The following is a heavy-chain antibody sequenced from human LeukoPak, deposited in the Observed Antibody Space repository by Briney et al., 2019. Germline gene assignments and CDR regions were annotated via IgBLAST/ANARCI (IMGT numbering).Heavy chain of an antibody. CDR2: INDNGGGT. D-gene: IGHD6-6*01. V-gene: IGHV3-23*01. J-gene: IGHJ4*02. Sequence: GGSLRLSCAASGFIFSRYAMSWVRQAPGKGLEWVSDINDNGGGTFYADSVKGRFTVSRDNSKNTLYMQMNSLRGGDTAVYYCAKKLGSSPGDFFDYWGQGTLVTVSS. CDR3: AKKLGSSPGDFFDY. CDR1: GFIFSRYA.